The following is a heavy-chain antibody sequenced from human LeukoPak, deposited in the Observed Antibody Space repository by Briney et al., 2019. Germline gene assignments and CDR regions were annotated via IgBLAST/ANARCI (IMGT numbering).Heavy chain of an antibody. D-gene: IGHD3-3*01. CDR3: AKDQADFCGYYFDY. CDR1: GFTFSSYA. V-gene: IGHV3-30*02. J-gene: IGHJ4*02. CDR2: IRYDGSST. Sequence: GGSLRLSCAASGFTFSSYAMHWVRQAPGKGLEWVAFIRYDGSSTYYADSVKGRFTFSRDDSKNTLYLQMNSLRTEDTAVYYCAKDQADFCGYYFDYWGQGTLVTVSS.